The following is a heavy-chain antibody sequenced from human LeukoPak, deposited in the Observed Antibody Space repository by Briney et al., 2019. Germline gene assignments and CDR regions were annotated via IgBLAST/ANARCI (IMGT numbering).Heavy chain of an antibody. J-gene: IGHJ4*02. CDR1: GFTFSSYA. V-gene: IGHV3-23*01. CDR3: AKDFGRNLGGPGY. D-gene: IGHD3-10*01. Sequence: GGSLRLSCAASGFTFSSYAMSWVRQAPGKGLEWVSAISGSGGSTYYADSVKGRFTISRDDSKSTLYLQMNSLRGEDTAVYYCAKDFGRNLGGPGYWGRGTLVIVSS. CDR2: ISGSGGST.